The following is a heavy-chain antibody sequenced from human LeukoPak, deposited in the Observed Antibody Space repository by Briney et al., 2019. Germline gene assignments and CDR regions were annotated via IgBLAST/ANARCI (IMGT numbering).Heavy chain of an antibody. CDR2: ISSSSSYI. J-gene: IGHJ3*02. D-gene: IGHD5-24*01. V-gene: IGHV3-21*01. CDR3: AREQARDGYNYAFDI. CDR1: GFTFSSYS. Sequence: GGSLRLSCPASGFTFSSYSMNWVRQAPGKGLEWVSSISSSSSYIYYADSVKGRFTISRDNAKNSLYLQMNSLRAEDTAVYYCAREQARDGYNYAFDIWGQGTMVTVSS.